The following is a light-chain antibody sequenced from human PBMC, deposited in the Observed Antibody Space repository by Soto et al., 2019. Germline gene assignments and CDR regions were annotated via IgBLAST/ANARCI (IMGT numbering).Light chain of an antibody. V-gene: IGKV1-27*01. CDR1: QGISTF. J-gene: IGKJ2*01. CDR3: QKYNGVPFT. CDR2: AAS. Sequence: DIQMTQSPSSLSASLGDRVTITCRASQGISTFLAWYQHIPGKVPKLLIYAASTLQPGVPSRFSGSGSGTDFTLTISSLHPEDVASYYCQKYNGVPFTFGQGTKLEI.